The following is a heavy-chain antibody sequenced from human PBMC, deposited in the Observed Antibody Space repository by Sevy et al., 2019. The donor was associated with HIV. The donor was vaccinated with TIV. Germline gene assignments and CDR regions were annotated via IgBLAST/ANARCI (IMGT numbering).Heavy chain of an antibody. CDR3: AKDLGMVGSVLAGAYDV. Sequence: GGSLRLSCAASGSAFNSHAITWVRQSPGKGLEWVSIISGSGLNTFYADSVKGRSTISRDKSKNTVYLQLESLRGEDMAVYYCAKDLGMVGSVLAGAYDVGGKGTAATV. CDR2: ISGSGLNT. V-gene: IGHV3-23*01. CDR1: GSAFNSHA. D-gene: IGHD7-27*01. J-gene: IGHJ3*01.